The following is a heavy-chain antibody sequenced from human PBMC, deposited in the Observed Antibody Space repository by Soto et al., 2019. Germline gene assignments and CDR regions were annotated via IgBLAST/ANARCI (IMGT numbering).Heavy chain of an antibody. J-gene: IGHJ4*01. D-gene: IGHD2-15*01. CDR3: ARESRYCSGGSCYFLPDIAD. V-gene: IGHV1-69*13. CDR1: GGTFSSYA. CDR2: IIPIFGTA. Sequence: ASVKVSCKASGGTFSSYAISWVRQAPGQGLEWMGGIIPIFGTANYAQKFQGRVTITADESTSTAYMELSSLRSEDTAVYYCARESRYCSGGSCYFLPDIADWRHGTLITVSS.